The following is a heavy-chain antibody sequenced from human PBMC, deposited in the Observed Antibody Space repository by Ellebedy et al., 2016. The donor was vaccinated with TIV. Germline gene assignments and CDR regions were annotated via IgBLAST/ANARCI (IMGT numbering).Heavy chain of an antibody. CDR3: ARRRITMVRGVTNYYYGMDV. CDR2: ISAYNGNT. Sequence: ASVKVSXXASGYTFTSYGISWVRQAPGQGLEWMGWISAYNGNTNYAQKLQGRVTMTTDTSTSTAYMELSSLRSEDTAVYYCARRRITMVRGVTNYYYGMDVWGQGTTVTVSS. D-gene: IGHD3-10*01. J-gene: IGHJ6*02. CDR1: GYTFTSYG. V-gene: IGHV1-18*01.